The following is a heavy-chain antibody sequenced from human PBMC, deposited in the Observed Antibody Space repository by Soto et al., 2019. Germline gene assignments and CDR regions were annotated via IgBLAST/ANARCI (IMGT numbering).Heavy chain of an antibody. CDR2: FSAYNGNT. Sequence: GAPMKVSCKASGYTFSSYGISWVRQAPGQGLEWMGWFSAYNGNTNYAQKLQGRVTMTTDTSTSTAYMELRSLRSDDTAVYYCARVVDMVTRYFDYWGQGTLVTVSS. J-gene: IGHJ4*02. CDR3: ARVVDMVTRYFDY. D-gene: IGHD2-21*02. V-gene: IGHV1-18*01. CDR1: GYTFSSYG.